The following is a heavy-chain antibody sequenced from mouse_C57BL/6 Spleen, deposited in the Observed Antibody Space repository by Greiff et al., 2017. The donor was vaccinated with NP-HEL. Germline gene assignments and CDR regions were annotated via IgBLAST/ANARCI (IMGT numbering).Heavy chain of an antibody. V-gene: IGHV5-17*01. CDR3: ARPGWSLAWFAY. D-gene: IGHD2-3*01. Sequence: EVMLVESGGGLVKPGGSLKLSCAASGFTFIDYGMHWVRQAPEKGLEWVAYISSGSSTIYYADTVKGRFTISRDNAKNTLFLQMTSLRSEDTAMYYCARPGWSLAWFAYWGQGTLVTVSA. J-gene: IGHJ3*01. CDR1: GFTFIDYG. CDR2: ISSGSSTI.